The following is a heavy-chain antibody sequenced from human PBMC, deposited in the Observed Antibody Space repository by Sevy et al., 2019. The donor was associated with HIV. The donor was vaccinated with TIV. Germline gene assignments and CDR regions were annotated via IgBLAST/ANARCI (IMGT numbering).Heavy chain of an antibody. CDR1: GGSISSGGYY. CDR2: IYYSGST. J-gene: IGHJ5*02. V-gene: IGHV4-31*03. D-gene: IGHD3-10*01. Sequence: SLTCTVSGGSISSGGYYWSWIRQHPGKGLEWIGYIYYSGSTYYNPSLKSRVTISVDTSKNQFSLKLSSVTAADTAVYYCARDVGILWFGELFHGWFDPWGQGTLVTVSS. CDR3: ARDVGILWFGELFHGWFDP.